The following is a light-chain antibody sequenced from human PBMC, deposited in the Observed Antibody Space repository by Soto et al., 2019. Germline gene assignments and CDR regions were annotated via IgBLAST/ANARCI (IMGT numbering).Light chain of an antibody. CDR1: QSVSSN. CDR3: QQYNNWLGT. J-gene: IGKJ1*01. V-gene: IGKV3-15*01. CDR2: GAS. Sequence: DIVTTQSPATLSVSPGERATLSCRASQSVSSNLAWYQQKPGQAPRLLIYGASTRATGIPARFSGSGSGTEFTLTISSLQSEDFAVYYCQQYNNWLGTFGQGTKVDIK.